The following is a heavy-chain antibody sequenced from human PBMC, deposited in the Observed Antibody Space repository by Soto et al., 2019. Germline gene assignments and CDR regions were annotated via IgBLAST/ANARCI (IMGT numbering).Heavy chain of an antibody. CDR2: ISGSGGST. J-gene: IGHJ4*02. CDR1: GFTFSSYA. V-gene: IGHV3-23*01. D-gene: IGHD6-19*01. Sequence: EVQLLESGGGLVQPGGSLRLSCAASGFTFSSYAMSWVRQAPGKGLEWVSAISGSGGSTYYADSVKGRFTISRDNSKNTLYLQTNSLRAADTAVYYCARRSSGWYFDYWGQGTRVTVSS. CDR3: ARRSSGWYFDY.